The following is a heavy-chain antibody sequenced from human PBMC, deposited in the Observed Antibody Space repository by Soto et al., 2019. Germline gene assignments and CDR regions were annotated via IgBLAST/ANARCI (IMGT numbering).Heavy chain of an antibody. CDR1: GGTISSGGCS. CDR2: IYHSGST. D-gene: IGHD1-1*01. Sequence: SQTQSLTCAVSGGTISSGGCSWIWIRQPPGKGLEWIGYIYHSGSTYYNPSLKSRVTITRDMSTSTAYMELSSLRSEDMAVYYGGARLNWNLESWGQGSLVTVS. J-gene: IGHJ4*02. CDR3: GARLNWNLES. V-gene: IGHV4-30-2*01.